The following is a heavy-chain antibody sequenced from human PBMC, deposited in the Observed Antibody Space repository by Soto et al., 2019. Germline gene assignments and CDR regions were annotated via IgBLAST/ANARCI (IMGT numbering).Heavy chain of an antibody. J-gene: IGHJ5*02. Sequence: ASVKVSCKASGYTFTGYYMHWVRQAPGQGLEWMGWINPNSGGTNYAQKFQGRVTMTRDTPISTAYMELSRLRSDDTAVYYCARVEHASSTSWNFDPWGQGTLVTVSS. CDR3: ARVEHASSTSWNFDP. CDR2: INPNSGGT. D-gene: IGHD2-2*01. V-gene: IGHV1-2*02. CDR1: GYTFTGYY.